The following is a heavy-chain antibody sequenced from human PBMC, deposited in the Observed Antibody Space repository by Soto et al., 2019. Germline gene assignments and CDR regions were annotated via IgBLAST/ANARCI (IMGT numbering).Heavy chain of an antibody. Sequence: GGSLRLSCAASGFTFSSYGMHWVRQAPGKGLEWVAVISYDGSNKYYADSVKGRFTISRDNSKNTLYLQMNSLRAEDTAVYYCAKDCGGDCYSHYYYYGMGVWGQGTTVTVSS. CDR1: GFTFSSYG. J-gene: IGHJ6*02. CDR2: ISYDGSNK. V-gene: IGHV3-30*18. CDR3: AKDCGGDCYSHYYYYGMGV. D-gene: IGHD2-21*02.